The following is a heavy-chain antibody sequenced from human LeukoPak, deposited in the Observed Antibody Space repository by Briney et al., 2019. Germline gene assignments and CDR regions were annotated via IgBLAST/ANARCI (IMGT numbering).Heavy chain of an antibody. Sequence: ASVKVTCKASGYTFTSYGISWVRQAPGQGLEWMGWISAYNGNTNYAQKLQGRVTMTTDTSTSTAYMELRSLRSDDTAVYYCARDPLGNWKSPRFDYWDQGTLVTVSS. CDR1: GYTFTSYG. V-gene: IGHV1-18*01. D-gene: IGHD1-20*01. CDR2: ISAYNGNT. J-gene: IGHJ4*02. CDR3: ARDPLGNWKSPRFDY.